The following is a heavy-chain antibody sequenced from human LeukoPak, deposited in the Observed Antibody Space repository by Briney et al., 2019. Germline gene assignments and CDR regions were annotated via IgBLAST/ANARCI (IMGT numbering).Heavy chain of an antibody. CDR1: GASVGSAGYY. CDR2: IYYSGST. D-gene: IGHD1-14*01. Sequence: SETLSLTCTVSGASVGSAGYYWSWIRQPPGKGLEWIGYIYYSGSTNYNPSLKSRVTISVDTSKNQFSLKLSSVTAADTAVYYCARDRKAGLFDYWGQGTLVTVSS. J-gene: IGHJ4*02. CDR3: ARDRKAGLFDY. V-gene: IGHV4-61*08.